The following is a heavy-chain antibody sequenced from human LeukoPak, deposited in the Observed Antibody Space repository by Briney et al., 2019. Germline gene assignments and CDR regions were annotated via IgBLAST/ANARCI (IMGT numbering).Heavy chain of an antibody. V-gene: IGHV1-69*05. CDR3: AREESGSGWLY. Sequence: GASVKVSCKASGGTFSSYAISWVRQAPGQGLEWMGGIIPIFATANYAQKFQGRVTIITDESTSTAYMELSSLRSEDTAVYYCAREESGSGWLYGGQGTLVTVSS. CDR2: IIPIFATA. D-gene: IGHD6-19*01. J-gene: IGHJ4*02. CDR1: GGTFSSYA.